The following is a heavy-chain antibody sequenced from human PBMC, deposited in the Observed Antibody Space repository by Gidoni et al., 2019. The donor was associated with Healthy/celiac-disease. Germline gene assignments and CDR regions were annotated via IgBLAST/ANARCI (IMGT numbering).Heavy chain of an antibody. D-gene: IGHD3-16*01. CDR2: IIPIFGTA. CDR1: VGTFSSYA. J-gene: IGHJ4*02. V-gene: IGHV1-69*06. CDR3: ARGGEGAFGYFDY. Sequence: QVQLVQSGAEVKKPGSSVKVSCKASVGTFSSYAISWVRQAPGQGLEWRGGIIPIFGTANDAQKVQGRVTITADKSTSTAYMELSSLRSEDTAVYYCARGGEGAFGYFDYWGQGTLVTVSS.